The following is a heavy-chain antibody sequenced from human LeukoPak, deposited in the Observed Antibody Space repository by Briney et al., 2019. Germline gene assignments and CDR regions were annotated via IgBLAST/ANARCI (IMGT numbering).Heavy chain of an antibody. CDR1: GGSISSNNW. J-gene: IGHJ4*02. V-gene: IGHV4-4*02. CDR2: IYHDGST. Sequence: PSETLSLTCAVSGGSISSNNWWIWVRQSPEKGLEWIGEIYHDGSTNYSPSLKSRVTISMDKSKNQLSLKLNFVTAADTAVYYCARDRGGYTYSHDYWGQGTLVTVSS. CDR3: ARDRGGYTYSHDY. D-gene: IGHD5-18*01.